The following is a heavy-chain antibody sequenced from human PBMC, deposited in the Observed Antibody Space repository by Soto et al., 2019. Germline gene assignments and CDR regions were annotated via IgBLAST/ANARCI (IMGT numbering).Heavy chain of an antibody. V-gene: IGHV6-1*01. CDR2: TFYRSKWYN. CDR3: ARDTRYDSGSYFVSGFDY. J-gene: IGHJ4*02. D-gene: IGHD3-10*01. Sequence: SQTLSLTCAISGDSVSSNRAGWNWIRQSPSRGLEWLGRTFYRSKWYNDYAVSVKSRITINPDTSKNQFSLQVNSVTPEDTAVYYCARDTRYDSGSYFVSGFDYWGQGILVTVSS. CDR1: GDSVSSNRAG.